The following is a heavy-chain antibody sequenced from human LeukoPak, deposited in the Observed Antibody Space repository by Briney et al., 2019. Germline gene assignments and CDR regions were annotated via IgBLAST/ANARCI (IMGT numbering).Heavy chain of an antibody. CDR3: ARGNLEKSDY. D-gene: IGHD1-1*01. J-gene: IGHJ4*02. CDR2: INPNSGGT. V-gene: IGHV1-2*06. CDR1: GGTFSSYA. Sequence: ASVKVSCKASGGTFSSYAISWVRQAPGQGLEWLGRINPNSGGTNYVQKFQGRVTMTRDTSISTAYMELSRLRSDDTAVYYCARGNLEKSDYWGQGTLVTVSS.